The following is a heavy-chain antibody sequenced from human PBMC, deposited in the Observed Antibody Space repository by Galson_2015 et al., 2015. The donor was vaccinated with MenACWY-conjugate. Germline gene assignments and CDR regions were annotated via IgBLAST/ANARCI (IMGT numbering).Heavy chain of an antibody. J-gene: IGHJ3*02. CDR3: TRRSARLTLGAFDI. D-gene: IGHD4-23*01. V-gene: IGHV4-39*01. CDR1: GGSISSSSYF. Sequence: ETLSLTCTVSGGSISSSSYFWGWIRQPPGKGLEWIGTISYSGSTHYNPSLNNRVTVSADTSKNQFSLNVNSVTAADTALYYCTRRSARLTLGAFDIWGQGTMVTVSS. CDR2: ISYSGST.